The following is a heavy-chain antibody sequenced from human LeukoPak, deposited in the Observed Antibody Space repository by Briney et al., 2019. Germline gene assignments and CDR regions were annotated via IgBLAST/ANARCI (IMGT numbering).Heavy chain of an antibody. CDR2: IGSKGNKYAT. J-gene: IGHJ4*02. D-gene: IGHD3-10*01. CDR3: IHYGSGSYSTDY. V-gene: IGHV3-73*01. Sequence: GGSLRLSCATSGFTFSGADMHWVRQVSGKGLEWVGRIGSKGNKYATEYAASVKGRFTISRDDSKNTAYLQMNSLKTEDTAVYYCIHYGSGSYSTDYWGQGTQVTVSS. CDR1: GFTFSGAD.